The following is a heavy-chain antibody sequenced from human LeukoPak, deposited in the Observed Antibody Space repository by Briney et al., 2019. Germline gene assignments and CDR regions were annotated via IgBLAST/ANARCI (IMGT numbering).Heavy chain of an antibody. J-gene: IGHJ6*04. V-gene: IGHV3-7*01. CDR2: INQDGNEK. CDR1: GFIFRNYW. CDR3: SRALEV. Sequence: QAGGSLRLSCEVSGFIFRNYWMDWVRQAPGRGLEWVANINQDGNEKYFVDSVKGRFTISRDNAKYSLYLQMNSLRAEDTAVYYCSRALEVWGKGTTVTVSS.